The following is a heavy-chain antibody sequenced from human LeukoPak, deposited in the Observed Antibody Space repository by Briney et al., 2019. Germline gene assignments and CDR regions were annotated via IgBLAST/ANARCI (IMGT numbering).Heavy chain of an antibody. V-gene: IGHV1-2*02. CDR3: ARLVGLSTTASY. J-gene: IGHJ4*02. CDR1: GYTFIGYY. CDR2: INPTSGGT. D-gene: IGHD5/OR15-5a*01. Sequence: ASVTASCKASGYTFIGYYLHWVRQAPGQGLEWMGWINPTSGGTNYAQKSQDRVTMTRDTSINTAYMELSRLTSDDTAVYYCARLVGLSTTASYWGQGTLVIVSS.